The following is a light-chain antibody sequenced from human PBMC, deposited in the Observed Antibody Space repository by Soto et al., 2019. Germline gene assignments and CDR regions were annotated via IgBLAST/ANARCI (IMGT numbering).Light chain of an antibody. CDR2: DSS. V-gene: IGKV3-20*01. J-gene: IGKJ5*01. Sequence: EIVLTQSPGTLSLSPGERATLSCRAIQSVSSSYLAWYQQKPGQAPRLLIHDSSDRATGIPARFTGSGSGTDFTLTINRLEPEDFALYYCQQYGSSPPITFGQGTRLEIK. CDR1: QSVSSSY. CDR3: QQYGSSPPIT.